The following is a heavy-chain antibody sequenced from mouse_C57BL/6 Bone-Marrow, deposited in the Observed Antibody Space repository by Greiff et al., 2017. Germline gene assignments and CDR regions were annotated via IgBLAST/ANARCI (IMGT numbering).Heavy chain of an antibody. CDR2: IYPRDGST. Sequence: VQLQESGPELVKPGASVKLSCKASGYTFTSYDINWVKQRPGQGLEWIGWIYPRDGSTKYNEKFKGKATLTVDTSSSTAYMEIHRLTSEDSAVYFCARYYYGSSPWFAYWGQGTLVTVSA. CDR1: GYTFTSYD. V-gene: IGHV1-85*01. CDR3: ARYYYGSSPWFAY. J-gene: IGHJ3*01. D-gene: IGHD1-1*01.